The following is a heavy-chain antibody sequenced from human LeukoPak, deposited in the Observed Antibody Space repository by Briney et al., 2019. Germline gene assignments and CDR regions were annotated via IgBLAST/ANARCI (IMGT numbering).Heavy chain of an antibody. CDR2: IIPIFGTA. CDR1: GGTFSSYA. J-gene: IGHJ4*02. Sequence: SVKVSCKASGGTFSSYAISWVRQAPGQGLEWMGGIIPIFGTANYAQKFQGRVTITADESTSTAYMELSSLRSEDTAVYYCARDGGRDIRYCSGGSCYHYWGQGTLVTVSS. CDR3: ARDGGRDIRYCSGGSCYHY. D-gene: IGHD2-15*01. V-gene: IGHV1-69*13.